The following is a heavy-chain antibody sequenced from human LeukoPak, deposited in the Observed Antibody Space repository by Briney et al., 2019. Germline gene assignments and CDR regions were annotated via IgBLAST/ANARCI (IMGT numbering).Heavy chain of an antibody. Sequence: GGSPRLSCAASGFTFSSSAMTWVRQAPGKGLEWVSTISGSGVNTYYADSVKGRFTISRDNSKNTLYLQMNSLRAEGTAVYYCAVYSSGAYYHGLAYWGQGTLVTVSS. V-gene: IGHV3-23*01. D-gene: IGHD3-22*01. CDR3: AVYSSGAYYHGLAY. J-gene: IGHJ4*02. CDR2: ISGSGVNT. CDR1: GFTFSSSA.